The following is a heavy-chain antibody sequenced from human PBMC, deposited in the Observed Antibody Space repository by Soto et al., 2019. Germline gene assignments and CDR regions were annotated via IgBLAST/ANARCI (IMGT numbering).Heavy chain of an antibody. CDR2: FDPEDGET. CDR1: GYTPTELS. D-gene: IGHD3-9*01. V-gene: IGHV1-24*01. J-gene: IGHJ5*02. CDR3: ATGTPHYDILTGYFTDWFDP. Sequence: ASVKGSCKVSGYTPTELSMHWGRQAPGKRLEWMGGFDPEDGETIYAQKFQGRVTMTEDTSTDTAYMELSSLRSEDTAVYYCATGTPHYDILTGYFTDWFDPWGQGTLVTVSS.